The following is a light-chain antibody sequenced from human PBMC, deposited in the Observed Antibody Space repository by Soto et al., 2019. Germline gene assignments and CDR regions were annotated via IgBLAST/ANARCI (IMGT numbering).Light chain of an antibody. CDR1: QSVGTW. J-gene: IGKJ1*01. CDR3: QHYRRNTWS. V-gene: IGKV1-5*01. CDR2: GAS. Sequence: DIQMTQSPSTLSASVGGRVTITCRASQSVGTWVAWYQQKPGKAPKLLIYGASNLESGVPSRFGGSGSGTEFTLTITTLQPDDFATYFCQHYRRNTWSFGPGTKVDIK.